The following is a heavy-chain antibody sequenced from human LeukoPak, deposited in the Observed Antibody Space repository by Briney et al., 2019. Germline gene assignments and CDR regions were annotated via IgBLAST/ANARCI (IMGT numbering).Heavy chain of an antibody. CDR3: ARVVVPAAIPNHFDY. Sequence: GGSVRLSCAASGFTFSSYAMNWVRQAPGKGLEWVSSISSSSSYIYYADSVKGRFTISRDNAKNSLYLQMNSLRAEDTAVYYCARVVVPAAIPNHFDYWGQGTLVTVSS. V-gene: IGHV3-21*01. CDR1: GFTFSSYA. J-gene: IGHJ4*02. CDR2: ISSSSSYI. D-gene: IGHD2-2*02.